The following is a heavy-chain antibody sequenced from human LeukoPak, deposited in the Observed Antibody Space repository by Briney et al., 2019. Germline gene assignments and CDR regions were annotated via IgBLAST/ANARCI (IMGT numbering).Heavy chain of an antibody. V-gene: IGHV4-59*11. CDR2: MFYSGST. D-gene: IGHD4-17*01. CDR1: GGSNSSHY. Sequence: SETLSLTCTVSGGSNSSHYWSWIRQPPGKGLEWIGYMFYSGSTNYNPSLKSRVTISINTSKTQFSLRLSSVTAADTAVYYCARGSDFGDYWGQGTLVTVSS. CDR3: ARGSDFGDY. J-gene: IGHJ4*02.